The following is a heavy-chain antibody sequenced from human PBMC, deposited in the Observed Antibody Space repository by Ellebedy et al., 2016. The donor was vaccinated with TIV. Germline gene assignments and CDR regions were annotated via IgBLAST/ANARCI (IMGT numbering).Heavy chain of an antibody. D-gene: IGHD1-1*01. Sequence: SETLSLTXTVSGGSISSYYWSWIRQPPGKGLEWIGYIYYSGSTNYNPSLKSRVTISVDRSKNQFSLKLSSVTAADTAVYYCASWNGSRRKYYFDYWGQGTLVTVSS. CDR3: ASWNGSRRKYYFDY. V-gene: IGHV4-59*12. CDR1: GGSISSYY. CDR2: IYYSGST. J-gene: IGHJ4*02.